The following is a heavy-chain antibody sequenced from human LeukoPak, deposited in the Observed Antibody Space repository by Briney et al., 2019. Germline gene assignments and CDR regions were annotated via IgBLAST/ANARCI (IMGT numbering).Heavy chain of an antibody. V-gene: IGHV3-21*01. J-gene: IGHJ4*02. CDR3: ARDRTVAAARGLFDY. D-gene: IGHD6-13*01. Sequence: GRSLRLSCAASGFTFSSYSMNWVRQAPGKGLEWVSSISSSSSYIYYADSVKGRFTISRDNAKNSLYLQMNSLRAEDTAVYYCARDRTVAAARGLFDYWGQGTLVTVSS. CDR1: GFTFSSYS. CDR2: ISSSSSYI.